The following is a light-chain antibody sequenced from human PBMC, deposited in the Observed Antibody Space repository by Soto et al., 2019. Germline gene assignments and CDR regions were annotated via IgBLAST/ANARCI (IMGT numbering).Light chain of an antibody. CDR2: SNN. V-gene: IGLV1-44*01. Sequence: QSVLTQPPSASGTPGQRVTISCSGSSSNIGSNTVNWYQQLPGTAPKLLIYSNNQRPSGVPDRFSGSKSVTSASLAISGLKSEDEADYYCAACDDSLNGYVFGPGTKLPVL. CDR3: AACDDSLNGYV. CDR1: SSNIGSNT. J-gene: IGLJ1*01.